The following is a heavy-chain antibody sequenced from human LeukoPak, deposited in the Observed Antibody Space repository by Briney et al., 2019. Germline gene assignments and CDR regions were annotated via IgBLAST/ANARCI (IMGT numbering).Heavy chain of an antibody. D-gene: IGHD2-15*01. CDR2: IWYDGSNK. J-gene: IGHJ4*02. V-gene: IGHV3-33*01. Sequence: SGGSLRLSCAASGFTFSSYGMHWVRQAPGKGLEWVAVIWYDGSNKYYADSVKGRFTISRDNSKNTLYLQMNSLRAEDTAMYYCARETLGYCSGGSCYKDPFDYWGQGTLVTVSS. CDR1: GFTFSSYG. CDR3: ARETLGYCSGGSCYKDPFDY.